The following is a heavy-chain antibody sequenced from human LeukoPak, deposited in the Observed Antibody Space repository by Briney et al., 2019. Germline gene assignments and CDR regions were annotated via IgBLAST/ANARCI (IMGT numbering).Heavy chain of an antibody. CDR2: IYYSGST. Sequence: SETLSLTCNVSGAFIISSNYYWAWIRQPPGKGLEWIGYIYYSGSTNYNPSLKSRVTISVDTSKNQFSLKLSSVTAADTAVYYCAGIDCSGGSCYFTDDAFDIWGQGTMVTVSS. V-gene: IGHV4-61*05. J-gene: IGHJ3*02. CDR3: AGIDCSGGSCYFTDDAFDI. D-gene: IGHD2-15*01. CDR1: GAFIISSNYY.